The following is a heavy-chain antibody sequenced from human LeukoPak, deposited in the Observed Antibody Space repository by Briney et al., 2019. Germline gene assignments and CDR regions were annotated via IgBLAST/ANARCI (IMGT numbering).Heavy chain of an antibody. D-gene: IGHD2-2*01. Sequence: ASVKVSCKSSGYTFTGYHIHWVRQAPGQGLEWMGRINPNSGDTNYAQKFQGRVTMTRDTSISTAYMELSRLRSDDTAVYYCARDYCSSTSCLFDYWGQGTLVTVSS. CDR1: GYTFTGYH. CDR2: INPNSGDT. CDR3: ARDYCSSTSCLFDY. V-gene: IGHV1-2*06. J-gene: IGHJ4*02.